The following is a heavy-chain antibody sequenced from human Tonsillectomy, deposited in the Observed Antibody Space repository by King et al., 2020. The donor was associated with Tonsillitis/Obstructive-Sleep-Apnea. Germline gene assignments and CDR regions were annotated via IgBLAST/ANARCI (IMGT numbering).Heavy chain of an antibody. CDR2: IYNSDS. CDR3: ARVAVATVDY. CDR1: GGSISNSY. D-gene: IGHD2-15*01. J-gene: IGHJ4*02. V-gene: IGHV4-59*01. Sequence: QLQESGPGLVKPSETLSLTCTVSGGSISNSYWNWIRQPPGKGLEWIGYIYNSDSIYNPSLKSRVTISVDTSKNQFSLKVSSVTAADTAVYYCARVAVATVDYWGQGILVTVSS.